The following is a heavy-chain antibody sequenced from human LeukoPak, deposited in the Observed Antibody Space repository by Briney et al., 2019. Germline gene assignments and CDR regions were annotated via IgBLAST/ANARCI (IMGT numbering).Heavy chain of an antibody. V-gene: IGHV1-69*13. J-gene: IGHJ6*04. CDR3: ATLGAWFGELPTPSYYYYGMDV. CDR2: IIPIFGTA. CDR1: GGTFSSYA. D-gene: IGHD3-10*01. Sequence: ASVKVSCKASGGTFSSYAISWVRQAPGQGLEWMGGIIPIFGTANYAQKFQGRVTITADESTSTAYMELSSLRSEDTAVYYCATLGAWFGELPTPSYYYYGMDVWGKGTTVTVSS.